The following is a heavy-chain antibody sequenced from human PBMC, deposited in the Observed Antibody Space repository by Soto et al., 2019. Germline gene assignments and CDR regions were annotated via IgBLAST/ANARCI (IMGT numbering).Heavy chain of an antibody. CDR1: GYTFTDYL. V-gene: IGHV5-51*01. J-gene: IGHJ6*01. D-gene: IGHD4-4*01. CDR3: ARYISNFRYYCYAMEV. CDR2: IYPGDSAT. Sequence: GESLKISCKGSGYTFTDYLIGWVRQLPGKGLEWMVIIYPGDSATRYSPSFQGHVTITVDKSTSTAYLQWNTLKASDTAMYYCARYISNFRYYCYAMEVWGQGTSVTVSS.